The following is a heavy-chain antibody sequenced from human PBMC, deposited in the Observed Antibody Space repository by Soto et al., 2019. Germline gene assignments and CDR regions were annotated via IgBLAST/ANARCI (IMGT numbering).Heavy chain of an antibody. Sequence: VQLVQSGAGVKKPGASVKVSCETSGYTFKNYGISWLRQAPGQGPEWMGWINVNNGNANYAQKFQGRVTMTTEASTTTVYMELRSLTADDTAVYYCARGGVGVVKAITYWGQGTLVTVSS. CDR2: INVNNGNA. CDR1: GYTFKNYG. V-gene: IGHV1-18*04. CDR3: ARGGVGVVKAITY. D-gene: IGHD2-21*01. J-gene: IGHJ4*02.